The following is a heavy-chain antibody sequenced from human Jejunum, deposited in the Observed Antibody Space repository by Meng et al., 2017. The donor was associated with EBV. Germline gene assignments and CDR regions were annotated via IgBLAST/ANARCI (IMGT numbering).Heavy chain of an antibody. V-gene: IGHV4-61*01. CDR3: ARGRGYDYGDS. CDR1: GDSVTGYNY. CDR2: LYYAGKA. Sequence: VHLQESGPGLVKPSETLSLTCSVSGDSVTGYNYWTWIRQPPGKGLEWIGNLYYAGKAIYKPSLQSRVTISVDTSKNQISLKVTSVTAADTAIYYCARGRGYDYGDSWGQGTLVTVSS. J-gene: IGHJ5*02. D-gene: IGHD5-12*01.